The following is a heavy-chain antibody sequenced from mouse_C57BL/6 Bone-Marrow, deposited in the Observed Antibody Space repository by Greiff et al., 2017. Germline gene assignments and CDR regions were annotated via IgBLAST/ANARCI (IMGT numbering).Heavy chain of an antibody. CDR1: GYTFTDYE. CDR2: IDPETGGT. Sequence: QVQLLQSGAELVRPGASVTLSCKASGYTFTDYEMHWVKQTPGHGLEWIGAIDPETGGTAYNQKFKGKAILTADKSSSTAYMELRSLTSEDSAVYYCARWSIYGGFAYWGQGTLVTVSA. CDR3: ARWSIYGGFAY. V-gene: IGHV1-15*01. J-gene: IGHJ3*01. D-gene: IGHD1-1*01.